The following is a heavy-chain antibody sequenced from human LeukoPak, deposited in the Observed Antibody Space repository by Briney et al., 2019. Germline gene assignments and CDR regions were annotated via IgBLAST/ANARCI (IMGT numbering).Heavy chain of an antibody. D-gene: IGHD6-13*01. Sequence: PGGSLRLSCAASGFTFSNYEMNWGRQTPGKGLEWVSYISDHGKSRNYVDSVKGRFTISRDNAKNSLYLQMSSLRVEDTAVYFCARARIAAPLLDYWGQGTLVTVSS. CDR3: ARARIAAPLLDY. CDR2: ISDHGKSR. CDR1: GFTFSNYE. V-gene: IGHV3-48*03. J-gene: IGHJ4*02.